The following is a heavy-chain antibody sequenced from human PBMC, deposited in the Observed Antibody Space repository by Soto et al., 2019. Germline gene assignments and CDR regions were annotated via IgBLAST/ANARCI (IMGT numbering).Heavy chain of an antibody. D-gene: IGHD6-13*01. CDR1: GGSISSGGYY. J-gene: IGHJ4*02. V-gene: IGHV4-31*03. Sequence: QVQLQESGPGLVKPSQTLSLTCTVSGGSISSGGYYWSWIRQHPGKGLEWIGYIYYSGSTYYNPSLKSRVTISVDTSKNQFSLKLSSVTAADTAVYYCARDSYSSSWFPGYYFDYWGQGTLVTVSS. CDR2: IYYSGST. CDR3: ARDSYSSSWFPGYYFDY.